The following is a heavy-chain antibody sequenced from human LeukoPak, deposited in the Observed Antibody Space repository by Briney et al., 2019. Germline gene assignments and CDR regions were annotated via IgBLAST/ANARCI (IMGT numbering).Heavy chain of an antibody. CDR1: GGSISSYY. CDR3: ARGKAVAGFFDY. Sequence: PSQTLSLTCTVSGGSISSYYWSWIRQPPGKGLEWIGYIYYSGSTNYNPSLKSRVTISVDTSKNQFSLKLSSVTAADTAVYYCARGKAVAGFFDYWGQGTLVTVSS. J-gene: IGHJ4*02. V-gene: IGHV4-59*01. D-gene: IGHD6-19*01. CDR2: IYYSGST.